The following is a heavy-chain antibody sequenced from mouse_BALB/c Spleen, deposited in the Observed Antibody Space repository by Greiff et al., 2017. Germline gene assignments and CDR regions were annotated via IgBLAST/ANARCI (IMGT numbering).Heavy chain of an antibody. Sequence: EVKVVESGGDLVKPGGSLKLSCAASGFTFSSYGMSWVRQTPDKRLEWVATISSGGSYTYYPDSVKGRFTISRDNAKNTLYLQMSSLKSEDTAMYYCARGLYYGSSDWYFDVWGAGTTVTVSS. V-gene: IGHV5-6*01. CDR2: ISSGGSYT. D-gene: IGHD1-1*01. J-gene: IGHJ1*01. CDR1: GFTFSSYG. CDR3: ARGLYYGSSDWYFDV.